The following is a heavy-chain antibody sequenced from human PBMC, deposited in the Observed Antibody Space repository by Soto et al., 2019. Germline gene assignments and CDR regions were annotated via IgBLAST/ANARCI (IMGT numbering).Heavy chain of an antibody. D-gene: IGHD3-3*01. CDR1: GYTFSSYG. CDR2: ISAYNGNT. J-gene: IGHJ6*01. Sequence: GASVKVSCKASGYTFSSYGISWVRHAPGQGPEWMGWISAYNGNTNYAQKLQGRVTVTTDTSTSTAYMELRSLRSDDAAVYYCARDSVGTIFGHEGYGMDVWGQGTTVTVAS. V-gene: IGHV1-18*04. CDR3: ARDSVGTIFGHEGYGMDV.